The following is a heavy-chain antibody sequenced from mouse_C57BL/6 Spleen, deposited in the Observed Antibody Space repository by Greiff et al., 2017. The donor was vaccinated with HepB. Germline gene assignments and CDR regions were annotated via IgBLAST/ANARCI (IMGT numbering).Heavy chain of an antibody. J-gene: IGHJ2*01. Sequence: EVQLQESGPELVKPGASVKIPCKASGYTFTDYNMDWVKQSHGKSLEWIGDINPNNGGTIYNQKFKGKATLTVDKSSSTAYMELRSLTSEDTAVYYCARSGYDGYWADYWGQGTTLTVSS. D-gene: IGHD2-3*01. CDR3: ARSGYDGYWADY. V-gene: IGHV1-18*01. CDR1: GYTFTDYN. CDR2: INPNNGGT.